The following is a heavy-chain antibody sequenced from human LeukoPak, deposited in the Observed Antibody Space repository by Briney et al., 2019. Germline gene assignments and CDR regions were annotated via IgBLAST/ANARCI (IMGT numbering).Heavy chain of an antibody. CDR1: GGSISSSNW. CDR3: ARIRRVAVAGTPGYFDY. CDR2: IYHSGST. J-gene: IGHJ4*02. Sequence: PSGTLSLTCAVSGGSISSSNWWSWVRQPPGKGLEWIGEIYHSGSTNYNPSLKSRVTISVDKSKNQFSLKLSSVTAADTAVYYCARIRRVAVAGTPGYFDYWGQGTLVTVSS. V-gene: IGHV4-4*02. D-gene: IGHD6-19*01.